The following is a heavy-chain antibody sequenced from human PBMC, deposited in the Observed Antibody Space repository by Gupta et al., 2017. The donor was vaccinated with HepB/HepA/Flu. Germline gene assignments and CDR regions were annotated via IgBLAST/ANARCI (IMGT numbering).Heavy chain of an antibody. V-gene: IGHV4-34*01. CDR1: GGSFSGYY. CDR2: INHSGST. J-gene: IGHJ5*02. Sequence: QVQLQQWGAGLLKPSETLSLTCAVYGGSFSGYYWSWIRQSPGKGLEWIGEINHSGSTNYNPSLKSRVTISVDTSKNQFSLKLSSVTAADTAVYYCALLPAARTQHPEDIWFDPWGQGTLVTVAS. CDR3: ALLPAARTQHPEDIWFDP. D-gene: IGHD2-2*01.